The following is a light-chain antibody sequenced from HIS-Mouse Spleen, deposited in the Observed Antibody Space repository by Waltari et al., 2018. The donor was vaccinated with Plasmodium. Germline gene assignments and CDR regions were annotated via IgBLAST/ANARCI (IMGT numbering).Light chain of an antibody. CDR2: EDS. Sequence: SYQLTHPPSVSVSPGQTARITCSGDALPTTYAYWYQQKAGQAPVLVIYEDSKRPSGIPERFSGSSSGTIATLTISGAQVEDEADYYCYSTDSSGNHRVFGGGTKLTVL. CDR3: YSTDSSGNHRV. J-gene: IGLJ3*02. CDR1: ALPTTY. V-gene: IGLV3-10*01.